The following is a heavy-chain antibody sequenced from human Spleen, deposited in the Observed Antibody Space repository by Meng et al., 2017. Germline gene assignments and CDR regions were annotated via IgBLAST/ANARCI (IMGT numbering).Heavy chain of an antibody. CDR1: GGTFSTYA. CDR3: ASRDDFLTGADY. CDR2: IIPIFGTP. J-gene: IGHJ4*02. V-gene: IGHV1-69*06. Sequence: QGQLSQCGAWVKKPVSSCKVSCKASGGTFSTYAINWARQAPGPGLEWMGGIIPIFGTPDYAQKFQGRVTITADKSTSTVYMELSSLRSEDTAMYYCASRDDFLTGADYWGQGSLVTVSS. D-gene: IGHD3-9*01.